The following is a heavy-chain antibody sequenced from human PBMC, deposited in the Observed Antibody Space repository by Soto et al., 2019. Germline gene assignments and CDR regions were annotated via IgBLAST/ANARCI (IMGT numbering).Heavy chain of an antibody. CDR3: AHFQDCDIPGTTCFDY. Sequence: QSTLKESGPTLVKPTQTLTLTCTFSGFSLSTSGVGVGWIRQPPGKALEWRALIYWDDDKRYSPSLKSRLTNTKDTSKNQVVLTMTNMEPVDTATYYCAHFQDCDIPGTTCFDYWGQGTLVPVSS. CDR2: IYWDDDK. J-gene: IGHJ4*02. CDR1: GFSLSTSGVG. V-gene: IGHV2-5*02. D-gene: IGHD1-7*01.